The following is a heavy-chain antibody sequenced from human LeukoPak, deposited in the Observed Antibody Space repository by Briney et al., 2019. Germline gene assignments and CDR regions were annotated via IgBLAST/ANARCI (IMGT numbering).Heavy chain of an antibody. Sequence: GGSLRLSCAASDFSFITYAMSWVRQAPGKGLEWVSTISGGGDATYYADSVKGRFTISRDNSKNTLYLQMNSLRAEDTAVYYCAKEMITMIVVVISLPDYWGQGTLVTVSS. CDR3: AKEMITMIVVVISLPDY. CDR2: ISGGGDAT. J-gene: IGHJ4*02. CDR1: DFSFITYA. D-gene: IGHD3-22*01. V-gene: IGHV3-23*01.